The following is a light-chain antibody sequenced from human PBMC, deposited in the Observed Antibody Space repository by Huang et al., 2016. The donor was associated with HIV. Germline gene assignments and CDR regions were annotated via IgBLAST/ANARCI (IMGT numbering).Light chain of an antibody. CDR3: QQSNTFPLT. CDR1: QDIRSN. CDR2: DAS. V-gene: IGKV1-16*02. Sequence: DIQMTQSPSSLSASVGDRVTITCRASQDIRSNLAWFQQTPGKAPKSLIYDASTLQSGVPSKFSGNGYGRDFTLTISSLQPEDIATYYCQQSNTFPLTFGGGTKVEI. J-gene: IGKJ4*01.